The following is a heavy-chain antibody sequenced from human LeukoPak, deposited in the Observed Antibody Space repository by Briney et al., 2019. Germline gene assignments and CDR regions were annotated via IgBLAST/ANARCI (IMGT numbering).Heavy chain of an antibody. CDR1: GFTFDDYA. Sequence: GGSLRLSCAASGFTFDDYAMHWVRQAPGKGLEWVSGISWNSGSIGYADSVKGRFTISRDNAKNSLYLQMNSLRAEDTALYYCAKGRIRTVGACDYWGQGTLVTVSS. V-gene: IGHV3-9*01. CDR2: ISWNSGSI. CDR3: AKGRIRTVGACDY. J-gene: IGHJ4*02. D-gene: IGHD1-26*01.